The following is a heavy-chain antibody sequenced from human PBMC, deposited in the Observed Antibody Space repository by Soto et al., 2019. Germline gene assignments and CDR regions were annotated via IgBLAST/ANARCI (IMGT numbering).Heavy chain of an antibody. D-gene: IGHD3-10*01. CDR3: ARQHGSGSYYLFDY. Sequence: PGESLKISCKGSGYSFTSYWIAWVRQMPGKGLEWMGVIYPGDSDTRYSPSFQGQVTISADKSFDTAYLQWSSLKASDSAMYYCARQHGSGSYYLFDYWGQGTLVTVSS. CDR1: GYSFTSYW. CDR2: IYPGDSDT. V-gene: IGHV5-51*01. J-gene: IGHJ4*02.